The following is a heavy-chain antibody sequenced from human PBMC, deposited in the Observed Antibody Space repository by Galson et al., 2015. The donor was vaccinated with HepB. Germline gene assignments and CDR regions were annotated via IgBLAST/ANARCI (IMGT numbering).Heavy chain of an antibody. V-gene: IGHV5-10-1*01. D-gene: IGHD2-2*01. CDR2: IDPSDSYN. J-gene: IGHJ4*02. CDR3: ARLYCGPSTCYVDS. Sequence: QSGAEVKKPGESLRISCKSSGYSFTNYWITWVRQMPGKGLEWMGRIDPSDSYNNYSPSFQGRVSISVDKSITTAYLQWSSLTASDTAMYYCARLYCGPSTCYVDSWGQGTLVTVSS. CDR1: GYSFTNYW.